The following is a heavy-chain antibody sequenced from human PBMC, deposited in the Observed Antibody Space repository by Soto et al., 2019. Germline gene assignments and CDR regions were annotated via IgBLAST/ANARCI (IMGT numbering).Heavy chain of an antibody. CDR1: GYVFTNEG. J-gene: IGHJ4*01. CDR2: ISGYNGNT. D-gene: IGHD2-21*01. Sequence: ASVKVSCKASGYVFTNEGVSWVRQAPGQGLEWMGWISGYNGNTKYAQKFQGRVTLTTDTSTSTAYMELRSLTSDDTAVYYCARDVAYCGAECCSFFDYWG. CDR3: ARDVAYCGAECCSFFDY. V-gene: IGHV1-18*01.